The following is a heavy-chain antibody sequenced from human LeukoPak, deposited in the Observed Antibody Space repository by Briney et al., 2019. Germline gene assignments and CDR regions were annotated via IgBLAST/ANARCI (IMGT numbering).Heavy chain of an antibody. CDR2: INHSGST. D-gene: IGHD2-2*01. CDR3: ARQNFYRYCRSTSCYRPYYYYYMDV. V-gene: IGHV4-34*01. J-gene: IGHJ6*03. Sequence: SETLSLTSAVYGGSFSGYYWSWIRQPPGKGLEWIGEINHSGSTNYNPSLKSRVTISVDTSKNQFSLRLSSVTAADTTVYYCARQNFYRYCRSTSCYRPYYYYYMDVWGKGTTVTISS. CDR1: GGSFSGYY.